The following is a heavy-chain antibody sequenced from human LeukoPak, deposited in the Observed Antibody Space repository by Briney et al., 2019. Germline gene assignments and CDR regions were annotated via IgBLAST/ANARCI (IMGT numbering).Heavy chain of an antibody. J-gene: IGHJ4*02. CDR1: GGSISGGSYY. D-gene: IGHD6-13*01. Sequence: SQTLSLTCTVSGGSISGGSYYWSWIRQPAGRGLEWIGRIYTGGSTNYNPSLKSRVTISVDTSKNQFSLKLSSVTAADTAVYYCARDKIAAPEDWGQGTPVTVSS. CDR3: ARDKIAAPED. V-gene: IGHV4-61*02. CDR2: IYTGGST.